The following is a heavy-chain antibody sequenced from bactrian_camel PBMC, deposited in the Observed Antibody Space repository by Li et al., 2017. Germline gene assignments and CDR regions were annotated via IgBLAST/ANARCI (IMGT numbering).Heavy chain of an antibody. Sequence: DVQLVESGGGSVQPGGSLRLSCVASGFTFRSYAMYWVRQAPGKGLEWVSSISSGSTTYYADSVKGRLTISRDNAKNTVYLQMNSLKREDTAVYYCVRRLWNSDYSFGYWGRGTQVTVS. CDR1: GFTFRSYA. V-gene: IGHV3S35*01. D-gene: IGHD4*01. CDR2: ISSGSTT. J-gene: IGHJ6*01. CDR3: VRRLWNSDYSFGY.